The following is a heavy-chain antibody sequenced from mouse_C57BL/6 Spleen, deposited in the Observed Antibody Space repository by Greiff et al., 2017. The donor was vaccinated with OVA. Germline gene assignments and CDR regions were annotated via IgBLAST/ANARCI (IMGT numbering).Heavy chain of an antibody. CDR2: IDPEDGET. J-gene: IGHJ3*01. V-gene: IGHV14-2*01. Sequence: VQLQQSGAELVKPGASVKLSCTASGFNITDYYMHWVKQRTAQGLEWIGRIDPEDGETKYAPKFQGKATITADTSSNTAYLQLSSLTSEDTAVYYCARSSYDYDGAWFSYWGQGTLVTVSA. CDR1: GFNITDYY. CDR3: ARSSYDYDGAWFSY. D-gene: IGHD2-4*01.